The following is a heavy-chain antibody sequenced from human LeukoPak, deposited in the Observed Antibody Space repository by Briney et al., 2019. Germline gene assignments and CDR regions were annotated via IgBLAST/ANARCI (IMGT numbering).Heavy chain of an antibody. CDR2: ITSAGTI. V-gene: IGHV3-69-1*01. CDR1: GFTFSDYY. CDR3: AKDSAFYYIDV. Sequence: PGGSLRLSCVASGFTFSDYYMTWIRQAPGKGLEWVSYITSAGTIYNADSVKGRFTISRDNSKNTLYLQMNSLKGDDTAVYYCAKDSAFYYIDVWGKGTTVIISS. D-gene: IGHD3-10*01. J-gene: IGHJ6*03.